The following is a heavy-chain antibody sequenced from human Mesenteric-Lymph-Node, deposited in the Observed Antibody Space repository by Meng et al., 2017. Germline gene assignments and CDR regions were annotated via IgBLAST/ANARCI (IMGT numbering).Heavy chain of an antibody. J-gene: IGHJ4*02. CDR3: AKIGSNHQFDL. CDR2: INPHTGGI. D-gene: IGHD4-11*01. CDR1: GYTFTVYY. V-gene: IGHV1-2*06. Sequence: QVQLVQSGAEVQMPGASLTVPCKASGYTFTVYYMHRGRQAPGQGLEWMGRINPHTGGINYAQEFQGRVAMTRDTSISTAYMELSRLRTDDTAVYYCAKIGSNHQFDLWGQGTLVTVSS.